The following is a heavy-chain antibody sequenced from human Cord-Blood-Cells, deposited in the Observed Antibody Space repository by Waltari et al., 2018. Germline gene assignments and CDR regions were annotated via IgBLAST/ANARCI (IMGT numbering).Heavy chain of an antibody. V-gene: IGHV1-24*01. J-gene: IGHJ4*02. Sequence: QAQLVQSGAVVTKPGAPVKVSCKVSGNTLTALSTHWVRQAPGKGLEWMGGFDPEDGETIYAQKFQGRVTMTEDTSTDTAYMELSSLRSEDTAVYYCATLGGSYYVDYWGQGTLVTVSS. D-gene: IGHD1-26*01. CDR1: GNTLTALS. CDR3: ATLGGSYYVDY. CDR2: FDPEDGET.